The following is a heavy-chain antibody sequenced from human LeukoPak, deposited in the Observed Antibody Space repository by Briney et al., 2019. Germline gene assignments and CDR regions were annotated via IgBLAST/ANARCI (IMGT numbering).Heavy chain of an antibody. J-gene: IGHJ4*02. Sequence: PGGSLRLSCAASGFTFSRYAMSWVRQAPGKGLEWVSAISANGGGTYYADSVKGRFTISRDNSKNTLYLQMNSLRAEDTAVYYCAKGSSPFDYWGQGTLVTVSS. CDR3: AKGSSPFDY. CDR2: ISANGGGT. D-gene: IGHD6-13*01. CDR1: GFTFSRYA. V-gene: IGHV3-23*01.